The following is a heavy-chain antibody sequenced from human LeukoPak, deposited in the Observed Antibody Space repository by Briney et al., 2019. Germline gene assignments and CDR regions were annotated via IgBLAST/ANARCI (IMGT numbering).Heavy chain of an antibody. J-gene: IGHJ4*02. Sequence: SVKVSCKASGGTFSSYAISWVRQAPGQGLEWMGGIIPIFGTANYAQKFQGRVTITTDESTSTAYMELSSLRSEDTAVYYCARDFIAARPKNYFDYWGQGTLVTVSS. CDR1: GGTFSSYA. CDR2: IIPIFGTA. CDR3: ARDFIAARPKNYFDY. D-gene: IGHD6-6*01. V-gene: IGHV1-69*05.